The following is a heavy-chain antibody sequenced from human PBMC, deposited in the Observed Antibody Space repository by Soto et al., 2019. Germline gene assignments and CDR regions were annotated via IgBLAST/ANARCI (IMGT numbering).Heavy chain of an antibody. V-gene: IGHV3-23*01. CDR2: IGSRGDST. CDR3: ARHGGDLTVTTVD. D-gene: IGHD4-17*01. CDR1: GFTFSSFA. Sequence: PGGSLRLSCAASGFTFSSFAMSWVRQAPGKGLEWVSAIGSRGDSTYYADSVKGHVTISVDKSISTAYLQWTSLKASDTAMYYCARHGGDLTVTTVDWGQGTLVTVSS. J-gene: IGHJ4*02.